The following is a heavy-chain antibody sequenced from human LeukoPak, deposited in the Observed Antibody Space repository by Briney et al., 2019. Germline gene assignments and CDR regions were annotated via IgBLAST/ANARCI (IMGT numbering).Heavy chain of an antibody. Sequence: PSETLSLTCTVSGGSISSYCWSWIRQPPGKGLEWIGYIYYSGSTNYNPSLKSRVTISVDTSKNQFSLKLSSVTAADTAVYYCARDAGSGTPIDYWGQGTLVTVSS. CDR3: ARDAGSGTPIDY. D-gene: IGHD3-10*01. CDR1: GGSISSYC. V-gene: IGHV4-59*01. CDR2: IYYSGST. J-gene: IGHJ4*02.